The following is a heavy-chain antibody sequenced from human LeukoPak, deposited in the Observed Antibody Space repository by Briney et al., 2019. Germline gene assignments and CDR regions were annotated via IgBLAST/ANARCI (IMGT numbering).Heavy chain of an antibody. Sequence: PSETLSLTCTVSGGSISSYYWSWIRQPDGKGLEWIGHIYTSGSTNYNPSLKSRVTMSVDTSKNQFSLKLSSVTAADTAVYYCARDWILAAAVTYWFDPWGQGTLVTVSS. V-gene: IGHV4-4*07. CDR1: GGSISSYY. CDR3: ARDWILAAAVTYWFDP. CDR2: IYTSGST. D-gene: IGHD6-13*01. J-gene: IGHJ5*02.